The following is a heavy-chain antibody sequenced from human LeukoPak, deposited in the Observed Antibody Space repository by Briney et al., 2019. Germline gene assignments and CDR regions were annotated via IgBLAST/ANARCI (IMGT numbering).Heavy chain of an antibody. V-gene: IGHV3-74*01. CDR2: INSEGTST. D-gene: IGHD3-22*01. J-gene: IGHJ1*01. Sequence: GGSLRLSCAASGFTFSSYWMHWVRQAPGKGLVWVSRINSEGTSTSYADSVKGRFTISRDNAENTLYLQMNSLRAEDTALYYCATSGEAMIAVVLVEHWGQGTLVTVSS. CDR1: GFTFSSYW. CDR3: ATSGEAMIAVVLVEH.